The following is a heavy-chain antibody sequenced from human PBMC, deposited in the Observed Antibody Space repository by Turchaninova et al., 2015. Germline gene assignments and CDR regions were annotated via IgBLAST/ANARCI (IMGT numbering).Heavy chain of an antibody. V-gene: IGHV5-10-1*01. CDR2: IDPSDSET. CDR1: GYRFTNHW. Sequence: VHSWGEVKKPGESLKISCKASGYRFTNHWINWVRQTPGKGLEWMGRIDPSDSETNYRPSFQGHVTISVDTSVSTTYLEWTSLKPSDSAIYYCSRPWDATGYSPAKHDFWGQGTLVTVSS. J-gene: IGHJ4*02. CDR3: SRPWDATGYSPAKHDF. D-gene: IGHD2-21*01.